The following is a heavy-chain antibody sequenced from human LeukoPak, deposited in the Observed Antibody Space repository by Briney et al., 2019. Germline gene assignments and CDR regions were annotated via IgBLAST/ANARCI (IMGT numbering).Heavy chain of an antibody. CDR3: ACVRYYDILTGYYPIRY. D-gene: IGHD3-9*01. CDR1: GYGFTSYW. V-gene: IGHV5-10-1*01. CDR2: IDPSDSYT. J-gene: IGHJ4*02. Sequence: GESLKISCKGSGYGFTSYWISWVRQMPGKGLEWMGRIDPSDSYTNYSPSFQGHVTISADKSISTAYLQWSSLKASDTAMYYCACVRYYDILTGYYPIRYWGQGTLVTVSS.